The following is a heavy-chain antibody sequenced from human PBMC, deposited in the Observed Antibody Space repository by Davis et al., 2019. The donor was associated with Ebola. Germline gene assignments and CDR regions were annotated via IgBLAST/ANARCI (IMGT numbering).Heavy chain of an antibody. J-gene: IGHJ6*02. Sequence: PGGSLRLSCAASGFTFSSYGMHWVRQAPGKGLEWVAVISYDGSNKYYADSVKGRFTISRDNSKNTLYLQMNSLRAEDTAVYYCAKSSGRHYYYGMDVWGQGTTVTVSS. CDR2: ISYDGSNK. V-gene: IGHV3-30*18. CDR3: AKSSGRHYYYGMDV. D-gene: IGHD3-3*01. CDR1: GFTFSSYG.